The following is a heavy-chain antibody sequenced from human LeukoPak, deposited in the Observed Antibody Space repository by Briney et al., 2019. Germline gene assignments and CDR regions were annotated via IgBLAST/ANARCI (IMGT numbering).Heavy chain of an antibody. Sequence: SETLSLTYSVSDGSINSYYWNWIRRPPGKGLEWIGYIYYNGNTNYSPSLKSRVTMSVDTSKNLFSLKVSSVTAADTAVYYCARGRSNYYGMDVWGQGTTVSVSS. CDR1: DGSINSYY. CDR2: IYYNGNT. CDR3: ARGRSNYYGMDV. J-gene: IGHJ6*02. D-gene: IGHD1-26*01. V-gene: IGHV4-59*01.